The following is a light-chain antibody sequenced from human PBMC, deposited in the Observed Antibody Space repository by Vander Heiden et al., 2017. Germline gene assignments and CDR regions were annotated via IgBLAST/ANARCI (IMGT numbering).Light chain of an antibody. CDR3: QAWDSSTAFHVV. J-gene: IGLJ2*01. CDR1: ISGDKY. V-gene: IGLV3-1*01. CDR2: QDS. Sequence: SYELTQPPSVSASPGQTASIPRPGDISGDKYACWYQQKPGQSPVLVIYQDSKRPSGIPERFSGSNSGNTATLTISGTQAMDEADYYCQAWDSSTAFHVVFGGGTKLTVL.